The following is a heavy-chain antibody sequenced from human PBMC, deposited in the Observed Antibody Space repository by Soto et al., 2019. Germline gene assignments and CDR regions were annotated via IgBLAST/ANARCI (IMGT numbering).Heavy chain of an antibody. CDR1: GFTFSSYA. D-gene: IGHD3-9*01. Sequence: GGSLRLSCAASGFTFSSYAMHWVRQAPGKGLEWVAVISYDGSNKYYADFVKGRFTISRDNSKNTLYLQMNSLRAEDTAVYYCAIDRAGAYDILTGYYPTLDYWGQGTLVTVSS. J-gene: IGHJ4*02. V-gene: IGHV3-30-3*01. CDR3: AIDRAGAYDILTGYYPTLDY. CDR2: ISYDGSNK.